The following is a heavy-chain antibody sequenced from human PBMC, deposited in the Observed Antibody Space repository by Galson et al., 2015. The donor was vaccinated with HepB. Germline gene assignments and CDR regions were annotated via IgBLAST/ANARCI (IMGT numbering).Heavy chain of an antibody. V-gene: IGHV3-7*05. J-gene: IGHJ4*02. CDR1: GFTFSSYW. CDR3: ASHYLNTFGSF. D-gene: IGHD3-9*01. CDR2: IRQDGRER. Sequence: SLRLSCAASGFTFSSYWMSWVRQAPGKGLEWVANIRQDGRERYYVDSVRGRFTISRDNAEKSLYLQMNSLRAEDTALYYCASHYLNTFGSFWGQGTLVTVSS.